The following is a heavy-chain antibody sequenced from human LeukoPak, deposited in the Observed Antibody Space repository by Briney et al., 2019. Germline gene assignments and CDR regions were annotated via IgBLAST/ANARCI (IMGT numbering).Heavy chain of an antibody. V-gene: IGHV3-23*01. CDR1: GFTFSSYA. J-gene: IGHJ6*03. Sequence: GGSLRLSCAASGFTFSSYAMSWVRQAPGKGLEWVSAISGSGGSTYYADSVKGRFTISRDNSKNTLYLQMNSLRAEDTAVYYCAKERFLEWFFIEEYYFYMDVWGNGTTVTVSS. D-gene: IGHD3-3*01. CDR2: ISGSGGST. CDR3: AKERFLEWFFIEEYYFYMDV.